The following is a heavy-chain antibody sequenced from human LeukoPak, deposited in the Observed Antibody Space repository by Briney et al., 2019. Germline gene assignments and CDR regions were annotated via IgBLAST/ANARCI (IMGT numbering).Heavy chain of an antibody. CDR1: GFTFDDCA. Sequence: GGSLRLSCAASGFTFDDCAMHWVRQVPGKGLEWVSGITWNSGRVVYADSVKGRFTISRDNAKNSLYLQMDSLRPEDMGLYYCAKGFGGYDYYFDHWGQGTLVTVSS. CDR3: AKGFGGYDYYFDH. CDR2: ITWNSGRV. J-gene: IGHJ4*02. V-gene: IGHV3-9*03. D-gene: IGHD5-12*01.